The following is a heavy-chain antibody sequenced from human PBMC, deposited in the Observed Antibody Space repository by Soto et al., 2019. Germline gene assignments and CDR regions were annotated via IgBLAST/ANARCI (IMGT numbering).Heavy chain of an antibody. D-gene: IGHD1-26*01. V-gene: IGHV4-59*01. Sequence: SETLSLTCTVSGGSISGYYWSWIRQPPGKGLEWIGYIYYSGSPNYNPSLKSRVTISVDTSKNQFSLKLSSVTPADTAVYYCARDSREWEYSMDVWGQGTTVTVSS. CDR3: ARDSREWEYSMDV. J-gene: IGHJ6*02. CDR1: GGSISGYY. CDR2: IYYSGSP.